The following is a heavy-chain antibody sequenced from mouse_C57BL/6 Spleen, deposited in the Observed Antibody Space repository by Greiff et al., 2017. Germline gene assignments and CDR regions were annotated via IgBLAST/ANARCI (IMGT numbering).Heavy chain of an antibody. J-gene: IGHJ1*03. D-gene: IGHD4-1*01. CDR3: ARANWDVSGYFDV. Sequence: VKLQESGAELVKPGASVKISCKASGYAFSSYWMNWVKQRPGKGLEWIGQIYPGDGDTNYNGKFKGKATLTADKSSSTAYMQRRSLTSEDSAVYFCARANWDVSGYFDVWGTGTTVTVSS. V-gene: IGHV1-80*01. CDR2: IYPGDGDT. CDR1: GYAFSSYW.